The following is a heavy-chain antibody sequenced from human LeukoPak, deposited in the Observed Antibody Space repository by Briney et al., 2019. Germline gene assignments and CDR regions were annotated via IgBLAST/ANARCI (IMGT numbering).Heavy chain of an antibody. Sequence: ASVKVSCKASGGTFTFGTAGVTWVRQASGQRPEWLGWISAYNGNTNYAQKLQGRVTMTTDTSTSTAYMELRSLRSDDTAVYYCARGQSAFDIWGQGTMVTVSS. CDR1: GGTFTFGTAG. V-gene: IGHV1-18*04. CDR2: ISAYNGNT. J-gene: IGHJ3*02. CDR3: ARGQSAFDI.